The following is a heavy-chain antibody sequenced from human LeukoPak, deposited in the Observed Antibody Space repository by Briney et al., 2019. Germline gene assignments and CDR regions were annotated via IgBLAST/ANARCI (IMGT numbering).Heavy chain of an antibody. D-gene: IGHD5-24*01. Sequence: SETLSLTCAVYGGSFSGYYWSWIRQPPGKGLEWIGEINHSGSTNYNPSLKSRVTISVDTSKNQFSLKLSSVTAADTAVYYCARRGYNIYYWGQGTLVTVSS. CDR3: ARRGYNIYY. CDR2: INHSGST. V-gene: IGHV4-34*01. CDR1: GGSFSGYY. J-gene: IGHJ4*02.